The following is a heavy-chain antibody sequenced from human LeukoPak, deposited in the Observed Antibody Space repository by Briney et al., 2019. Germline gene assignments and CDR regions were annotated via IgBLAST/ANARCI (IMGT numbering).Heavy chain of an antibody. J-gene: IGHJ4*02. D-gene: IGHD3-10*01. CDR1: GYSFTSYW. CDR2: IYPGDSDT. Sequence: GESLKISCKGSGYSFTSYWIGWVRQMPGKGLEWMGIIYPGDSDTRYSPSFQGQVTISADKSISTAYLQWSSLKASDTAMYYCARMVRGVVSAQPYFDYWGQGTLVTVSS. CDR3: ARMVRGVVSAQPYFDY. V-gene: IGHV5-51*01.